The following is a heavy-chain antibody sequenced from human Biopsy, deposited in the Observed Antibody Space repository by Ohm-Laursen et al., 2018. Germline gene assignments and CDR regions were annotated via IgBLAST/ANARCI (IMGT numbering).Heavy chain of an antibody. Sequence: SLRLSCAASGFTFGAYFMSWVRQAPGKGLEWVANIKEDGSEKFYVDSVRGRFTISRDNARRSLFLQMDSLRVADTALYFCARAESEVYGDYAPFDFWGQGTLVTVSS. D-gene: IGHD4-17*01. CDR1: GFTFGAYF. CDR3: ARAESEVYGDYAPFDF. J-gene: IGHJ4*02. CDR2: IKEDGSEK. V-gene: IGHV3-7*03.